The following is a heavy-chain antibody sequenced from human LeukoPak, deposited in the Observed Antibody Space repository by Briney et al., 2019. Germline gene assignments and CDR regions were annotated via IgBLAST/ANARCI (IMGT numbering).Heavy chain of an antibody. J-gene: IGHJ5*02. D-gene: IGHD2-21*01. CDR2: VFYGGTT. Sequence: SETLSLTCNVSGGSITSYYWSWIRQPPGKGLEWMGYVFYGGTTNYNPSLKNRVTISVDTSNNQFSLTLSPVTAADTAVYYCARDAGGGDSWGQGTLVTVSS. CDR3: ARDAGGGDS. V-gene: IGHV4-59*01. CDR1: GGSITSYY.